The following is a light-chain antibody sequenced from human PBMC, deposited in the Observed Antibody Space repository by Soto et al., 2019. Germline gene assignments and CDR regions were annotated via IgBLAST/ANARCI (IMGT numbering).Light chain of an antibody. V-gene: IGLV2-14*01. J-gene: IGLJ2*01. CDR3: SSYTSSTTLSVV. Sequence: QSALTPPASVSGSPGQSITISCTGTSSDVGGYNYVSWYQQHPGKAPKLMIYGVTNRPSGVSNRFSGSKSGNTASLTISGLQAEDEADYYCSSYTSSTTLSVVFGGGTKLTVL. CDR2: GVT. CDR1: SSDVGGYNY.